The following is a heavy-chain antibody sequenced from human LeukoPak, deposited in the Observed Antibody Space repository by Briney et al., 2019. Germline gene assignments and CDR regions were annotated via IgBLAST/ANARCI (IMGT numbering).Heavy chain of an antibody. J-gene: IGHJ4*02. V-gene: IGHV5-10-1*01. Sequence: GESLKISCKGSGYSFTSYWISWVRQMPGKGLEWMGRIDPSDSYTNYSPSFQGHVTISADKSISTAYLQWSSLKASDTAMYYCARTYYYDSSGLVPGYWGQGILVTVSS. CDR1: GYSFTSYW. D-gene: IGHD3-22*01. CDR2: IDPSDSYT. CDR3: ARTYYYDSSGLVPGY.